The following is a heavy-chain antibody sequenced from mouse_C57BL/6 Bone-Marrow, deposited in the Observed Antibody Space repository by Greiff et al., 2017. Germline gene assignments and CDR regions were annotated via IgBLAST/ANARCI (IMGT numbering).Heavy chain of an antibody. CDR1: GYSFTDYN. J-gene: IGHJ2*01. CDR2: INPNYGTT. V-gene: IGHV1-39*01. CDR3: ARWNYGSSEYYFDY. Sequence: EVQLQQSGPELAKPGASVKISCKASGYSFTDYNMNWVKQRNGKSLEWIGVINPNYGTTSYNQKFKGKATLTVDQSSSTAYMQLNSLTSEDSAVYYCARWNYGSSEYYFDYWGQGTTLTVSS. D-gene: IGHD1-1*01.